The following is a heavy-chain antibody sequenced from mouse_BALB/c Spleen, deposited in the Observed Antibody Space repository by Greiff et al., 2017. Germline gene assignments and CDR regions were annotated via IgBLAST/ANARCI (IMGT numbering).Heavy chain of an antibody. J-gene: IGHJ1*01. CDR2: ISSGSSTI. Sequence: EVQLVESGGGLVQPGGSRKLSCAASGFTFSSFGMHWVRQAPEKGLEWVAYISSGSSTIYYADTVKGRFTISRDNPKNTLFLQMTSLRSEDTAMYYCARSTMITTGYFDVWGAGTTVTVSS. V-gene: IGHV5-17*02. CDR1: GFTFSSFG. D-gene: IGHD2-4*01. CDR3: ARSTMITTGYFDV.